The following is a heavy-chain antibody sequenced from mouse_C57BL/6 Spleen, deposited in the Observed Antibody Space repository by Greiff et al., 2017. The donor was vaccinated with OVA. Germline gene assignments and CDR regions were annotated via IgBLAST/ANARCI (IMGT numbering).Heavy chain of an antibody. Sequence: QVQLQQSGAELVRPGTSVKLSCKASGYTFTSYWMHWVKQRPGQGLEWIGVIDPSDSYTNSNQKFKGKATLTVDTSSSTAYMQLSSLTSEDSAVYYCARDGTTVELGYFDVWGTGTTVTVSS. V-gene: IGHV1-59*01. CDR3: ARDGTTVELGYFDV. J-gene: IGHJ1*03. D-gene: IGHD1-1*01. CDR2: IDPSDSYT. CDR1: GYTFTSYW.